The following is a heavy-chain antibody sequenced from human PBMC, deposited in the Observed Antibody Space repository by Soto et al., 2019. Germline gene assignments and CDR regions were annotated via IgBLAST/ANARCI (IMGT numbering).Heavy chain of an antibody. V-gene: IGHV4-4*07. CDR1: GGSISSCY. CDR2: IYTSGST. J-gene: IGHJ5*02. Sequence: QVQLQESGPGLVKPSETLSLTCTVSGGSISSCYWSWIRQPAGKGLEWIGRIYTSGSTNYNPSLKSRVTMSVDTSKNQFSLKLSSVTAADTAVYYCARVAAASVTRLGGWFDPWGQGTLVTVSS. D-gene: IGHD2-2*01. CDR3: ARVAAASVTRLGGWFDP.